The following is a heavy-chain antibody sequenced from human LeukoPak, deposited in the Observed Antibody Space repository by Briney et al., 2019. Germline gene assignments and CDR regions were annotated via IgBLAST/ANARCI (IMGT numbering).Heavy chain of an antibody. J-gene: IGHJ4*02. V-gene: IGHV4-59*01. CDR1: GGSIGSYH. D-gene: IGHD5-12*01. Sequence: SETLSLTCSVSGGSIGSYHWNWIRQPSGKGLEWIGIVFNNGGTKHNPSLKSRVAISVDTSKNQFALELSSVTAADTAVYYCVASYGGYVLDYWGQGALVIVSS. CDR3: VASYGGYVLDY. CDR2: VFNNGGT.